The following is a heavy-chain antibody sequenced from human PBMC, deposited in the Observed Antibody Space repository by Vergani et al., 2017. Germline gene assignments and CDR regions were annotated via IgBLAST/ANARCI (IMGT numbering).Heavy chain of an antibody. CDR1: GYTFTGYY. V-gene: IGHV1-2*02. CDR3: AREDYYDSSGFMPMDV. CDR2: INPNSGGT. Sequence: QVQLVQSGAEVKKPGASVKVSCKASGYTFTGYYMHWVRQAPGQGLEWMGWINPNSGGTNYAQKFQGRVTMTRDTSISTAYMELSRLRSDDTAVYYCAREDYYDSSGFMPMDVWGQGTTVTVSS. J-gene: IGHJ6*02. D-gene: IGHD3-22*01.